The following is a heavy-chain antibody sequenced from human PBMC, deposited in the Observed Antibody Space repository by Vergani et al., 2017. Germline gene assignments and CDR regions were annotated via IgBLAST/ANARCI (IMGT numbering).Heavy chain of an antibody. J-gene: IGHJ3*02. CDR2: ISGSGGST. D-gene: IGHD3-3*01. CDR3: AKDKPGFYDFWSGYYAANDAFDI. V-gene: IGHV3-23*04. Sequence: EVQLVESGGGLVKPGGSLRLSCAASGFTFSSYSMNWVRQAPGKGLEWVSAISGSGGSTYYADSVKGRFTISRDNSKNTLYLQMNSLRAEDTAVYYCAKDKPGFYDFWSGYYAANDAFDIWGQGTMVTVSS. CDR1: GFTFSSYS.